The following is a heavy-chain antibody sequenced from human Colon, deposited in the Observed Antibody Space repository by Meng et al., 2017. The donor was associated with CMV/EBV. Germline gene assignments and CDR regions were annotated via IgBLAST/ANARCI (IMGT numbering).Heavy chain of an antibody. CDR3: ARAYASEYLDY. D-gene: IGHD2-2*01. CDR1: GDSVSTYSAA. Sequence: SETLSLTCDISGDSVSTYSAAWHCIRQSPSRGLEWLGRAYYRSKWYLDYAVSVKSRIIISPDTSKNQFPLQLSSVTPEDTAMYYCARAYASEYLDYWGQGTLVTVSS. J-gene: IGHJ4*02. CDR2: AYYRSKWYL. V-gene: IGHV6-1*01.